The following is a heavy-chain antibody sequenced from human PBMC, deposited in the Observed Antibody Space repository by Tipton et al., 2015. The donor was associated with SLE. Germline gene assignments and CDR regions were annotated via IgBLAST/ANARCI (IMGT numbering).Heavy chain of an antibody. Sequence: SLRLSCTTSGFTFGDYAMSWVRQAPGKGLEWVGFIRSKTYGGTTEYAASVRGRFTISRDDSESIAYLQMNSLRAEDTAVYYCARSGYGLHFDYWGQGTLVTVSS. D-gene: IGHD5-12*01. CDR1: GFTFGDYA. J-gene: IGHJ4*02. CDR3: ARSGYGLHFDY. V-gene: IGHV3-49*04. CDR2: IRSKTYGGTT.